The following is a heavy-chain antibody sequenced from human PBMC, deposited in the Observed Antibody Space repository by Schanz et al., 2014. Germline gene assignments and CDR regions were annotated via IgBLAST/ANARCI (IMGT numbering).Heavy chain of an antibody. CDR3: AKDQGSYGSGSYSYFDY. V-gene: IGHV3-23*01. CDR1: GFTFSSYA. D-gene: IGHD3-10*01. J-gene: IGHJ4*02. Sequence: EVQLLESGGGLAQPGGSLRLSCAASGFTFSSYAMSWVRQASGKGLEWVSAISGSGASTYYADSVKGRFTISRDNSKNTLYLQMNSLRAEDTAGYYCAKDQGSYGSGSYSYFDYWGQGTLATVSS. CDR2: ISGSGAST.